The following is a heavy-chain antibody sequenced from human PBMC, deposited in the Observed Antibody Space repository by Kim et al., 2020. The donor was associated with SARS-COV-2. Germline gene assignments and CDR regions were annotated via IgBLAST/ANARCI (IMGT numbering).Heavy chain of an antibody. V-gene: IGHV3-43D*03. CDR1: GFTFDEFA. CDR3: VKPRIRGFGHDLEI. CDR2: ISWDGSSS. J-gene: IGHJ3*01. D-gene: IGHD3-10*01. Sequence: GGSLRLSCAASGFTFDEFAMHWVRQSPRKGLEWVSLISWDGSSSTFADSVKGRFSMSRDNKKNSLFLHMASLTIEDTALYYCVKPRIRGFGHDLEIWGQG.